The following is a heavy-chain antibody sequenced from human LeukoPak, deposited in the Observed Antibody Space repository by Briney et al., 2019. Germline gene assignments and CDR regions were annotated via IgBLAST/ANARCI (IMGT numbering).Heavy chain of an antibody. V-gene: IGHV3-30*02. CDR2: IRYDGSNK. Sequence: GGSLRLSCAASGFTFSSYGMHWVRQAPGKGLEWVAFIRYDGSNKYYADSVKGRFTISRDNSKNTLYLQMNSLRAEDTAVYYCAKDRKPPQYLQHWGQGTLVTVSS. CDR3: AKDRKPPQYLQH. J-gene: IGHJ1*01. CDR1: GFTFSSYG. D-gene: IGHD1-14*01.